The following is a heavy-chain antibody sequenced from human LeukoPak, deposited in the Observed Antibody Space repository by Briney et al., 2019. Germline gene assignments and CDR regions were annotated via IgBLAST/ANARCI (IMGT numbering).Heavy chain of an antibody. D-gene: IGHD1-26*01. J-gene: IGHJ3*02. CDR3: ARFLEWEPPI. CDR1: GGSISSGGYY. CDR2: IYHSGST. Sequence: SQTLTLTCTVSGGSISSGGYYWSWIRQPPGKGLEWIGYIYHSGSTYYNPSLKSRVTISVDRSKNQFSLKLSSVTAADTAVHYCARFLEWEPPIWGQGTMVTVSS. V-gene: IGHV4-30-2*01.